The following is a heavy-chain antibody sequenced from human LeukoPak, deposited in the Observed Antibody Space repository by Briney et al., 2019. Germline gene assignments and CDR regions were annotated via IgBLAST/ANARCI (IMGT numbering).Heavy chain of an antibody. CDR3: AREGAVGVITLDDAFDI. J-gene: IGHJ3*02. V-gene: IGHV4-59*01. CDR1: SGSINSYY. D-gene: IGHD3-16*02. Sequence: SETLSLTCTVSSGSINSYYWNWIRQPPGKGLEWIGRIYSSGSTNYSPSLKSRVTISVDTSKNQFSLKLSSVTAADTAVYYCAREGAVGVITLDDAFDIWGQGTMVTVSS. CDR2: IYSSGST.